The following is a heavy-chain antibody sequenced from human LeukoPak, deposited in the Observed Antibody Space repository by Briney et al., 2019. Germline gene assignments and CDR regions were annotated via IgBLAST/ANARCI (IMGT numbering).Heavy chain of an antibody. J-gene: IGHJ4*02. V-gene: IGHV3-30*02. CDR2: IRYDGSNK. CDR1: GFTFSSYG. CDR3: AKDLGYGDYYFDY. D-gene: IGHD4-17*01. Sequence: GGSLRLSCAASGFTFSSYGMHWVRQAPGKGLEWVAFIRYDGSNKYYADSVKGRFTISRDNSKNTLYLQMNSLRAEDTVVYYCAKDLGYGDYYFDYWGQGTLVTVCS.